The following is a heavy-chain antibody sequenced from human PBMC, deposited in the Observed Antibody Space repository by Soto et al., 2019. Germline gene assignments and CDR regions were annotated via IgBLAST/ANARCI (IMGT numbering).Heavy chain of an antibody. CDR3: ATVVQRGQFAMDV. D-gene: IGHD2-8*01. CDR2: ISASGGST. CDR1: GFTFSSYW. V-gene: IGHV3-23*01. Sequence: PGGSLRLSCAASGFTFSSYWMSWVRQAPGKGLEWVSTISASGGSTYSADSVKGRFTISRDNSRNTLYVQMNSLRAEDTAVYYCATVVQRGQFAMDVWGQGTTVTVSS. J-gene: IGHJ6*02.